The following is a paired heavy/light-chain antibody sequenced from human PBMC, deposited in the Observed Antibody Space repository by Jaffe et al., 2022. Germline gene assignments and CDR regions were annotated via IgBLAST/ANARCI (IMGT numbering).Light chain of an antibody. CDR3: QQYNSYPRT. Sequence: DIQMTQSPSSLSASVGDRVTITCRASQGISNYLAWFQQKPGKAPKSLIYAASSLQSGVPSKFSGSGSGTDFTLTISSLQPEDFATYYCQQYNSYPRTFGPGTKVDIK. J-gene: IGKJ3*01. CDR1: QGISNY. V-gene: IGKV1-16*02. CDR2: AAS.
Heavy chain of an antibody. D-gene: IGHD2-15*01. CDR1: GGTFSSYA. CDR3: AREYCSGGSCYHADY. CDR2: IIPIFGTA. J-gene: IGHJ4*02. V-gene: IGHV1-69*05. Sequence: QVQLVQSGAEVKKPGSSVKVSCKASGGTFSSYAISWVRQAPGQGLEWMGGIIPIFGTANYAQKFQGRVTITTDESTSTAYMELSSLRSEDTAVYYCAREYCSGGSCYHADYWGQGTLVTVSS.